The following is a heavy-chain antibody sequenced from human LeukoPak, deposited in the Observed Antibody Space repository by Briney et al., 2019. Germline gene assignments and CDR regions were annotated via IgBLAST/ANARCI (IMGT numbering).Heavy chain of an antibody. CDR3: ARDGPPTITIFGVVEGAFDI. J-gene: IGHJ3*02. D-gene: IGHD3-3*01. Sequence: GGSLRLSCAASGFTFSSYWMSWVRQAPGKGLEWVANIKQDGSEKYYVDSVKGRFTISRDNAKNSLYLQMNSLRAEDPAVYYCARDGPPTITIFGVVEGAFDIWGQGTMVTVSS. V-gene: IGHV3-7*01. CDR1: GFTFSSYW. CDR2: IKQDGSEK.